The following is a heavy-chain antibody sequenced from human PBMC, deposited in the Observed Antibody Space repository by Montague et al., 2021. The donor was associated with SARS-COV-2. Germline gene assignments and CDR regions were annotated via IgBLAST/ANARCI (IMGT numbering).Heavy chain of an antibody. CDR2: IYYSGST. CDR3: ARAPATIFGVVKQIDY. CDR1: DGSISRGGYY. Sequence: TLSLTCTVSDGSISRGGYYWSWIRQHPGKGLEWIGYIYYSGSTYYNPSLKSRVTISVDTSKNQFSLKLSSVTAADTAVYYCARAPATIFGVVKQIDYWGQGTLVTVSS. D-gene: IGHD3-3*01. J-gene: IGHJ4*02. V-gene: IGHV4-31*03.